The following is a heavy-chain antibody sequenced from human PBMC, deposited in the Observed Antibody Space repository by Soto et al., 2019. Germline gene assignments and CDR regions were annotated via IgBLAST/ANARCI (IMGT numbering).Heavy chain of an antibody. CDR1: GYTFTSYY. V-gene: IGHV1-46*01. J-gene: IGHJ6*02. Sequence: AVKVSCKASGYTFTSYYMHWVRQAPGQGLEWMGIINPSGGSTSYAQKFQGRVTMTRDTSTSTVYMELSSLRSEDTAVYYCARDMDDYGVFDETYYYHYVMDFRGQGSTVTVSS. CDR2: INPSGGST. D-gene: IGHD4-17*01. CDR3: ARDMDDYGVFDETYYYHYVMDF.